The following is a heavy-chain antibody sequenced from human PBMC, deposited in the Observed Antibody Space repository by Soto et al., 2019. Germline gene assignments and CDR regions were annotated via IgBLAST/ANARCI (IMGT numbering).Heavy chain of an antibody. J-gene: IGHJ4*02. V-gene: IGHV3-9*01. D-gene: IGHD4-17*01. CDR2: INWNSGDI. Sequence: EVQLVESGGGLVQPGRSLRLSCVASGFTFDDYAMHWVRQAPGKGLEWVSGINWNSGDIGYADSVKGRFTISRDNAKNSLYLQMNSLRPEDTALYYCAKDIQSTVTTVDYWGQGTLVTVSS. CDR3: AKDIQSTVTTVDY. CDR1: GFTFDDYA.